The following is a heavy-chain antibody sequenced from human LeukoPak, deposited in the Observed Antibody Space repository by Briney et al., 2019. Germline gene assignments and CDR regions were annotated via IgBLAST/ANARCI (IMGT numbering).Heavy chain of an antibody. D-gene: IGHD3-22*01. V-gene: IGHV1-2*03. J-gene: IGHJ6*02. Sequence: LGASVKVSCKASGYTFTGHYMHWVRQAPGQGLEWMGWINPNSGGTNYAQKFQGRVTMTRDTSISTAYMELSRLRSDDTAVYYCARDSLDYYDSSGYLLREPNYYYYGMDVWGQGTTVTVSS. CDR3: ARDSLDYYDSSGYLLREPNYYYYGMDV. CDR2: INPNSGGT. CDR1: GYTFTGHY.